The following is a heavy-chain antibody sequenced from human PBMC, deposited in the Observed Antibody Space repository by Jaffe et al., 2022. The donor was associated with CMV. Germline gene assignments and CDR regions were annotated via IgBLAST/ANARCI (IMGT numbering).Heavy chain of an antibody. CDR1: GFTFSNAW. Sequence: EVQLVESGGGLVKPGGSLRLSCAATGFTFSNAWMNWVRQAPGKGLEWVGRIKSKIDGGTIDYAAPVKGRFTISRDDSKNTLYLQMNSLKSDDTGVYYCTTHEPYYFGSGSQSWGQGTLVTVSS. J-gene: IGHJ4*02. V-gene: IGHV3-15*01. CDR3: TTHEPYYFGSGSQS. CDR2: IKSKIDGGTI. D-gene: IGHD3-10*01.